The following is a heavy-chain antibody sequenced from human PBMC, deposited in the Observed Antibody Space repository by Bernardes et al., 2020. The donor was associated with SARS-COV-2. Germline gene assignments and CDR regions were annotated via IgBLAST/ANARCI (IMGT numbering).Heavy chain of an antibody. CDR3: AIEFPRGFGGVHIIPSYCDY. CDR2: ISYDGTNQ. CDR1: GFTFGTYG. V-gene: IGHV3-30*03. Sequence: GGSLRLSCAASGFTFGTYGMHWVRQAPGKGLEWVAVISYDGTNQYYADSVRGRFTISRDNSKNTLYLQMNSLRADDTAVYYCAIEFPRGFGGVHIIPSYCDYWGPGTLVTVSS. J-gene: IGHJ4*02. D-gene: IGHD3-16*01.